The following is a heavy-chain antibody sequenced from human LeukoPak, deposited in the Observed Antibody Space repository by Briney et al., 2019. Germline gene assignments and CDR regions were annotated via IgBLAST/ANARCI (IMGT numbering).Heavy chain of an antibody. D-gene: IGHD1-20*01. V-gene: IGHV3-7*01. CDR1: GFTFSNYW. J-gene: IGHJ4*02. CDR3: ARVAGAITGTFFDY. Sequence: GGSLRLSCAASGFTFSNYWMSWVRQAPGKGLEWVANIKQDGSEKYYVDSVKGQFTISRDNAKNSLYLQMNSLRAEDTAVYYCARVAGAITGTFFDYWGQGTLVTVSS. CDR2: IKQDGSEK.